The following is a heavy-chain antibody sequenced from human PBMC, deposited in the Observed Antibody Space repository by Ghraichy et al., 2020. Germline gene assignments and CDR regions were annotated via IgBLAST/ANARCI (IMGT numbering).Heavy chain of an antibody. CDR3: ARDWGED. J-gene: IGHJ4*02. D-gene: IGHD7-27*01. CDR2: ISTSTSTI. Sequence: LSLTCAAFGFTFSTYRMNLVRQAPGKGLEWVSYISTSTSTIYYADSVKGRVTISRDNAKNSLYLQMNSLRDEDTAVYYCARDWGEDWGQGTLVTVAS. V-gene: IGHV3-48*02. CDR1: GFTFSTYR.